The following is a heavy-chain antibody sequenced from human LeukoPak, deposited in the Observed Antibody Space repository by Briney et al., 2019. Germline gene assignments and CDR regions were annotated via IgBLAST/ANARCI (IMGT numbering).Heavy chain of an antibody. CDR1: GGSISSGDYY. V-gene: IGHV4-30-4*08. CDR3: ARRDGYNPRVDY. D-gene: IGHD5-24*01. CDR2: IYYSGST. Sequence: PSQTLSLTCTVSGGSISSGDYYWSWLRQPPGTGLEWIGYIYYSGSTYYNPSLKSRVTISVDTSKNQFSLKLSSVTAADTAVYYCARRDGYNPRVDYWGQGTLVTVSS. J-gene: IGHJ4*02.